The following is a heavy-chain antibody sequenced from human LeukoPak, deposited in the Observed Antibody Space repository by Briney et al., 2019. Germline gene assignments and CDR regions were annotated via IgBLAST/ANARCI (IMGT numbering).Heavy chain of an antibody. CDR3: ARVRDAFDI. J-gene: IGHJ3*02. CDR1: GFTFSTYN. D-gene: IGHD3-10*01. CDR2: IYSGGST. V-gene: IGHV3-66*01. Sequence: GGSLRLSCAASGFTFSTYNMNWVRQAPGKGLEWVSVIYSGGSTYYADSVKGRFTISRDNSKNTLYLQMNSLRAEDTAVYYCARVRDAFDIWGQGTMVTVSS.